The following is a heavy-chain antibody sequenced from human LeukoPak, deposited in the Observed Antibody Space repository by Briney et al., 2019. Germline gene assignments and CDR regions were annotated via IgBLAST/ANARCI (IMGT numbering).Heavy chain of an antibody. D-gene: IGHD3-3*01. J-gene: IGHJ4*02. V-gene: IGHV5-51*01. CDR1: GYSFTSYW. CDR2: IYPGDSDT. CDR3: ARGEARITIFGVVILNFDY. Sequence: PGESLKISCKGSGYSFTSYWIGWVRQMPGKGLEWMGIIYPGDSDTRYSPSFQGQFTISADKSISTAYLQWSSLKASDTAMYYCARGEARITIFGVVILNFDYWGQGTLVTVSS.